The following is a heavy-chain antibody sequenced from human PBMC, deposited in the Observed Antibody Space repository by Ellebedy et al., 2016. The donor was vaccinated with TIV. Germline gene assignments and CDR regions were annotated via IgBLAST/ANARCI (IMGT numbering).Heavy chain of an antibody. CDR1: GFTFSSYA. V-gene: IGHV3-30*04. Sequence: GESLKISCAASGFTFSSYAMHWVRQAPGKGLEWVAVVSYEATNTYYADSVKGRLTVSRDDFKNTLNLQMNSLGAEDTAVYYCARGGGTTSLYAFDIWGQGTMVTVSS. D-gene: IGHD2-2*01. CDR2: VSYEATNT. CDR3: ARGGGTTSLYAFDI. J-gene: IGHJ3*02.